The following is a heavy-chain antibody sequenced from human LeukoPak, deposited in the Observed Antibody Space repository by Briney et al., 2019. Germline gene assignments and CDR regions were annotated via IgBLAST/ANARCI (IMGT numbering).Heavy chain of an antibody. CDR3: AKDSPVGTY. Sequence: GGSLRLSCAASGFSLSNYGMTWVRQAPGKGLEWVSAISGGATSTYYADSVKGRFTISRDNFKNTLYLEMNSLRADGTAVAYCAKDSPVGTYWGQGTLVTVSS. J-gene: IGHJ4*02. CDR1: GFSLSNYG. D-gene: IGHD4-23*01. V-gene: IGHV3-23*01. CDR2: ISGGATST.